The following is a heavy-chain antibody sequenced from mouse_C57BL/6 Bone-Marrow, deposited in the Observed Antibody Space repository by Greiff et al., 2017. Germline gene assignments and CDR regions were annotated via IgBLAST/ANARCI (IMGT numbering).Heavy chain of an antibody. Sequence: EVKLVESEGGLVQPGSSMKLSCTASGFTFSDYYMAWVRQVPEKGLEWVANINYDGSSTYYLDSLKSRFIISRDNAKNILYLQMSSLKSEDTATYYCAREVLYPGSFDYWGQGTTLTVSS. CDR1: GFTFSDYY. CDR2: INYDGSST. V-gene: IGHV5-16*01. CDR3: AREVLYPGSFDY. D-gene: IGHD2-2*01. J-gene: IGHJ2*01.